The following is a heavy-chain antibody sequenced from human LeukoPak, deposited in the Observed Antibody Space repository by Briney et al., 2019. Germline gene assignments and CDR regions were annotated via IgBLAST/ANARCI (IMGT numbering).Heavy chain of an antibody. J-gene: IGHJ4*02. CDR1: GGSLSNYY. Sequence: PSETLSLTCTVSGGSLSNYYWSWIRQPAGKGLEWIGRIYSSGSTDYNPSLKSRVTMSVDTSKNQFSLKLSSVTAADTAVYYCARGPPPDFDYWGQGTLVTVSS. CDR3: ARGPPPDFDY. V-gene: IGHV4-4*07. CDR2: IYSSGST.